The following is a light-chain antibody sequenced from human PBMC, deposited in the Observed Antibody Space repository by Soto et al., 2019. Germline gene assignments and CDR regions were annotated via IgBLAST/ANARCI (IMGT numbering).Light chain of an antibody. CDR1: QVFSSA. CDR3: QKFDHSPLT. Sequence: AIHLTQSPSSVSASVGDTVTITCRPSQVFSSALAWYQHKPGKPPKLLIYDVSRLQSGVPSRFSGSGSGTEFTLIIDTLQPEDFATYYCQKFDHSPLTFGGGTKVEI. CDR2: DVS. J-gene: IGKJ4*01. V-gene: IGKV1D-13*01.